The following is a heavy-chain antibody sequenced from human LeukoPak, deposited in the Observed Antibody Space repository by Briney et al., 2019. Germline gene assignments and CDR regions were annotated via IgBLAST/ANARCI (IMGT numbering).Heavy chain of an antibody. CDR1: GFTFSTYE. CDR2: ISSSGGTI. D-gene: IGHD2-15*01. V-gene: IGHV3-48*03. Sequence: GGSLRLSCAASGFTFSTYEMSWVRQAPGAGLEWVSYISSSGGTIYYADSVKGRFTISRDNAKNSLYLRMNSLRDEDAAVYYCARGAPLVVITTAAFDIWGQGTMVTVSS. CDR3: ARGAPLVVITTAAFDI. J-gene: IGHJ3*02.